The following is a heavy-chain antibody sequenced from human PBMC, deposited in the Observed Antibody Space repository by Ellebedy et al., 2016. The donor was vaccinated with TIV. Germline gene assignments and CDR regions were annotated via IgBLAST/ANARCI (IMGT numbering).Heavy chain of an antibody. CDR2: IKQDGSEK. D-gene: IGHD6-19*01. CDR3: ARDQWLGRAYYFDS. Sequence: GGSLRLSCAASGFTFSNYNMNWVRQAPGKGLEWVANIKQDGSEKYYVDSVKGRFSISRDNAKNSLYLQMNSLRPEDTAVYYCARDQWLGRAYYFDSWGQGTLVTVSS. J-gene: IGHJ4*02. CDR1: GFTFSNYN. V-gene: IGHV3-7*01.